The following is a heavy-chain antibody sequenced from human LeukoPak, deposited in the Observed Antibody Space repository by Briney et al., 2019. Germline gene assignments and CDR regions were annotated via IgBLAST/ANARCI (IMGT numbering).Heavy chain of an antibody. CDR1: GGSISSSSYY. J-gene: IGHJ6*03. V-gene: IGHV4-39*01. Sequence: SGTPSLTCTVSGGSISSSSYYWGWIRQPPGKGLEWIGSIYYSGSTYYNPSLKSRVTISVDTSKNQFSLKLSSVTAADTAVYYCARIYGDYVYYYYMDVWGKGTTVTVSS. CDR2: IYYSGST. D-gene: IGHD4-17*01. CDR3: ARIYGDYVYYYYMDV.